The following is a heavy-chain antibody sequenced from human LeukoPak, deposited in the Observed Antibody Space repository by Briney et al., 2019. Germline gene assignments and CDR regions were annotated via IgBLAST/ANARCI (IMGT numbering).Heavy chain of an antibody. J-gene: IGHJ4*02. CDR1: GGSISSGGYY. V-gene: IGHV4-31*03. CDR2: IYYSGST. Sequence: SETLSLTCTVSGGSISSGGYYWSWIRQHPGKGLEWIGYIYYSGSTYYNPSLKSRVTISVDTSKNQFSLKLNSVTAADTAVYYCARVRDSGSYLFDYWGQGTLVTVSS. D-gene: IGHD1-26*01. CDR3: ARVRDSGSYLFDY.